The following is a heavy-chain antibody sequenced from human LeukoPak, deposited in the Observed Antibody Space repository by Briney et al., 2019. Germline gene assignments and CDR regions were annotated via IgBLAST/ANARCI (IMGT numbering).Heavy chain of an antibody. CDR1: GGSFSVYY. D-gene: IGHD2-2*01. Sequence: SETLSLTCAVYGGSFSVYYGSWIRQPPGKGLEWIGEINHSGSTNYNPSLKSRVTISVDTSKNQFSLKLSSVTAADTAVYYCARGVSTYYYYYMDVWGKGTTVTVSS. J-gene: IGHJ6*03. CDR3: ARGVSTYYYYYMDV. V-gene: IGHV4-34*01. CDR2: INHSGST.